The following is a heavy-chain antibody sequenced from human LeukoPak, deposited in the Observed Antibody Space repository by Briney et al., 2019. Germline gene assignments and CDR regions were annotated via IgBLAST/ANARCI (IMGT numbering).Heavy chain of an antibody. CDR3: ARDRSSSGWYYFDY. D-gene: IGHD6-19*01. J-gene: IGHJ4*02. CDR2: IYYSGST. Sequence: SETLSLTGTVSGGSISSYYWSWIRQPPGKGLEWIGYIYYSGSTNYNPSLKSRVTISVDTSKNQFSLKLSSVTAADTAVYYCARDRSSSGWYYFDYWGQGTLVTVSS. CDR1: GGSISSYY. V-gene: IGHV4-59*01.